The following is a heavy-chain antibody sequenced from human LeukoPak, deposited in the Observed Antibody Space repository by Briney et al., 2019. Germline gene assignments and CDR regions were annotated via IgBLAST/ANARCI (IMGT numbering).Heavy chain of an antibody. CDR2: ISGSGGST. Sequence: PGGSLRLSCAASGFTFSSYGMSWVRQAPGKGLEWVSGISGSGGSTYYADSVKGRLTISRDNSKNTLYLQMNSLRAEDTAVYYCAKDLSDPVMAIESWGQGTLVTVSS. CDR3: AKDLSDPVMAIES. J-gene: IGHJ4*02. CDR1: GFTFSSYG. V-gene: IGHV3-23*01. D-gene: IGHD5-18*01.